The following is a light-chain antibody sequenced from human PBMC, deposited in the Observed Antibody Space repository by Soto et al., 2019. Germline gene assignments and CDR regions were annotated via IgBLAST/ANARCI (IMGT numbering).Light chain of an antibody. CDR3: QQYNNWPPYT. CDR1: HSVSGN. CDR2: DAS. V-gene: IGKV3-15*01. Sequence: EIVMTQSPATLSASPGERVTLSCRASHSVSGNLAWYQQTPGQAPRLLIYDASTRATGIPARFSGSGSVTEFTLTISSRQSEDFSVYFCQQYNNWPPYTLGQGTKLEIK. J-gene: IGKJ2*01.